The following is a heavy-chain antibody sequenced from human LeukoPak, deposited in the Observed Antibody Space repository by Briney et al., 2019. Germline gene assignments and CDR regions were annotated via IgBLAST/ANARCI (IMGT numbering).Heavy chain of an antibody. Sequence: ASVKVSCKASGYTFTGYYMHWVRQAPGQGLEWMGWINPNSGGTNYAQKFQGRVTMTRDTSISTAYMELSRLRSDDTAVYYCARDSRPYDFWSGYFRLGEDYWGQGTLVTVSS. D-gene: IGHD3-3*01. CDR3: ARDSRPYDFWSGYFRLGEDY. J-gene: IGHJ4*02. V-gene: IGHV1-2*02. CDR2: INPNSGGT. CDR1: GYTFTGYY.